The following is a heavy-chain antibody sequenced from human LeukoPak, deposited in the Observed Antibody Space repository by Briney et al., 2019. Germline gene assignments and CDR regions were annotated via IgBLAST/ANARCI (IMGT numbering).Heavy chain of an antibody. CDR3: ARASMGGRDYHLDS. V-gene: IGHV3-7*01. Sequence: GGSLRLSCAASGFTFSSYWMTWVRQAPGKGLEWVANIKQDGTDKYYVDSVKGRFTISRDNAKNSLFLQLGGLTADDTAVYYCARASMGGRDYHLDSWGQGTLVTVSS. D-gene: IGHD4/OR15-4a*01. J-gene: IGHJ4*02. CDR1: GFTFSSYW. CDR2: IKQDGTDK.